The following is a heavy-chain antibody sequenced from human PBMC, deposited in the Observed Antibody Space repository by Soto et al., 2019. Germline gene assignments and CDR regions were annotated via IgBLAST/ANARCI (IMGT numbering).Heavy chain of an antibody. J-gene: IGHJ4*02. V-gene: IGHV3-30*18. CDR3: AKDPGAIIQLWATPDY. CDR1: GFTFKTYG. Sequence: QVHLVESGGGVVQPGRYLRLSCAASGFTFKTYGMHWVRQAPGKGLEWGAFISYDGSHKFYVDSVKGRFTISRDNSKSTLYLEMNSLRSEDTAMYYCAKDPGAIIQLWATPDYWGQGTLVSVSS. D-gene: IGHD5-18*01. CDR2: ISYDGSHK.